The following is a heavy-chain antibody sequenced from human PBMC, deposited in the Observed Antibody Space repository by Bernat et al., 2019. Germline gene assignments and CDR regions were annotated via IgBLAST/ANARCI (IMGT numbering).Heavy chain of an antibody. CDR2: ISGGGGST. D-gene: IGHD3-22*01. CDR1: GFTFSNYA. V-gene: IGHV3-23*01. CDR3: TTHYDII. J-gene: IGHJ3*02. Sequence: EVQLLESGGGLVQPGGSLRLSCAASGFTFSNYAMSWVRQAPGKGLEWVSAISGGGGSTYYADSVKGRFTISRDNSKNTLYLQMNSLKTEDTAVYYCTTHYDIIWGQGTMVTVSS.